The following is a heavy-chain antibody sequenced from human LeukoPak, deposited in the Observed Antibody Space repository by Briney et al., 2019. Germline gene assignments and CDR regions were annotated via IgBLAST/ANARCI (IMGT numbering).Heavy chain of an antibody. D-gene: IGHD6-13*01. CDR2: INPSGGST. CDR3: ARDGRGHWDTSRWYLGNWFDP. V-gene: IGHV1-46*01. Sequence: ASVKVSCKASGFPFIDYYMHWVRQAPGQGLEWMGIINPSGGSTTYAQKFQGRVTMSTDTSTGTAYMEVRSLRSDDTAVYYCARDGRGHWDTSRWYLGNWFDPWGQGTLVTVSS. CDR1: GFPFIDYY. J-gene: IGHJ5*02.